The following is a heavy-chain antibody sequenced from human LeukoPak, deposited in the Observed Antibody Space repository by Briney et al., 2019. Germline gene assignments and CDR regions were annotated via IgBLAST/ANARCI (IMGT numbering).Heavy chain of an antibody. D-gene: IGHD4-17*01. CDR1: GFTFSSYW. J-gene: IGHJ2*01. CDR3: ARPSTTVDWYFDL. V-gene: IGHV3-7*01. Sequence: GGSLRLSCAASGFTFSSYWMSWVRQAPGKGLEWVANIKQDGSEKYYVDSVKGRFTISRDNAKNSLYLQMNSLRAEDTAVYYCARPSTTVDWYFDLWGRGTLVTVSS. CDR2: IKQDGSEK.